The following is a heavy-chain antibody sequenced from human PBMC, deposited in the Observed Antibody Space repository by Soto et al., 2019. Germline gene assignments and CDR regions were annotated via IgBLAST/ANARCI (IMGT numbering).Heavy chain of an antibody. Sequence: QVQLVESGGGVVQPGRSLRLSCVPSGFTFSTYAMHWVRQAPGKGLEWVAIISYDGTNKYYADSVKGRFTISRDNSKNTLYLQMNSLRGEDTALYYCAKDRGSYCSGGTCYLFDSWGQGALVTVSS. CDR2: ISYDGTNK. CDR1: GFTFSTYA. J-gene: IGHJ4*02. D-gene: IGHD2-15*01. CDR3: AKDRGSYCSGGTCYLFDS. V-gene: IGHV3-30*04.